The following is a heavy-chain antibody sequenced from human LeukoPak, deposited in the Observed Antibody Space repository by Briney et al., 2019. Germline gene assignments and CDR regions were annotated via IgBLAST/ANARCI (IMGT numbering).Heavy chain of an antibody. CDR3: VKGRDYYMDV. Sequence: GGSLRLSCAASGFTFTNYGMHWVRQAPGKGLEWVAFIKYDGSSKYYADSVKGRFTISRDNSKSTLYLQMNSLRTEDTAIYYCVKGRDYYMDVWGKGTTVTISS. V-gene: IGHV3-30*02. CDR1: GFTFTNYG. CDR2: IKYDGSSK. J-gene: IGHJ6*03.